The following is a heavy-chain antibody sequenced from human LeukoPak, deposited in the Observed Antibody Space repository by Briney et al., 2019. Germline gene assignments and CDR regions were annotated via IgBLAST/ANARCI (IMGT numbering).Heavy chain of an antibody. CDR3: ARLLACGRAPCRTARFQFDS. Sequence: SETLSLTCAVSSYSITSDNYWGWGRQPPGKGLEWIGSIYPTGNTYYNPSLRGRVSISLDTSKSQFSLKVTSVIAADTAVYYCARLLACGRAPCRTARFQFDSWGQGTLVAVSS. J-gene: IGHJ4*02. CDR1: SYSITSDNY. D-gene: IGHD3-3*01. CDR2: IYPTGNT. V-gene: IGHV4-38-2*01.